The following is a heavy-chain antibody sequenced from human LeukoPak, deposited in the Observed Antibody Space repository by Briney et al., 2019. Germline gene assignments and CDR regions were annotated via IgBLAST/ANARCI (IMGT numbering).Heavy chain of an antibody. V-gene: IGHV1-69*05. CDR2: IIPLFGTS. J-gene: IGHJ5*02. D-gene: IGHD5-12*01. CDR1: GGTFSSYA. Sequence: SVKVSCKASGGTFSSYAISWVRQAPGQGLEWMGGIIPLFGTSYYAQKFQGRVTITTDESTSTAYMELSSLRSEDTAVYYCARDSGYDPNWFDPWGQGTLVTVSS. CDR3: ARDSGYDPNWFDP.